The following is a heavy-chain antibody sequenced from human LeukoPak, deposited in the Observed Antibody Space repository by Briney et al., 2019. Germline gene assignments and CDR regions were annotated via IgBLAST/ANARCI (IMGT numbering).Heavy chain of an antibody. V-gene: IGHV3-30*02. Sequence: GGSLRLSCAASGFTFSSYAMHWVRQAPGKGLEWVAFIRYDGSNKYYADSVKGRFFISRDNSKNTLYLQMNSLRAEDTAVYYCASSLIVGATYWGQGTLVTVSS. D-gene: IGHD1-26*01. CDR2: IRYDGSNK. J-gene: IGHJ4*02. CDR1: GFTFSSYA. CDR3: ASSLIVGATY.